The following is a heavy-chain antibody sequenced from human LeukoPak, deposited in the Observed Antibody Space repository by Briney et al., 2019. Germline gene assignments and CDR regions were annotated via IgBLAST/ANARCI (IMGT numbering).Heavy chain of an antibody. CDR3: ARGRYCSADICSGGDAFDI. J-gene: IGHJ3*02. CDR2: IYTRGST. Sequence: SETLSLTCTVSGGSINNYYWSWIRQLAGKGLEWIGRIYTRGSTNYNPSLKSRVTMSVDTSKNQFSLKLSPVTAADTAVYYCARGRYCSADICSGGDAFDIWGQGTMVSVSS. D-gene: IGHD2-15*01. CDR1: GGSINNYY. V-gene: IGHV4-4*07.